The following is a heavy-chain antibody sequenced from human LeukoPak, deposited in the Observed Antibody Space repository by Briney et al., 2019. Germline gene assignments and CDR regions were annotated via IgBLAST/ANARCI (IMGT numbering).Heavy chain of an antibody. CDR1: GYTFTSYY. Sequence: ASVKVSCKASGYTFTSYYMHWVRQAPGQGLEWMGIINPSGGSTSYAQKFQGRVTMPRDTSTSTVYMELSSLRSEDTAVYYCARYFPAAAGDYWGQGTLVTVSS. V-gene: IGHV1-46*01. CDR2: INPSGGST. J-gene: IGHJ4*02. CDR3: ARYFPAAAGDY. D-gene: IGHD6-13*01.